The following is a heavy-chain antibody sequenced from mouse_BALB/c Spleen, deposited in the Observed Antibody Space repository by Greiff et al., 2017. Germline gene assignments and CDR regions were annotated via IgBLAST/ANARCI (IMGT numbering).Heavy chain of an antibody. CDR2: IFPGTGTT. D-gene: IGHD2-14*01. J-gene: IGHJ4*01. CDR3: ARRGLYDGSPYAMDY. V-gene: IGHV1S132*01. Sequence: QVQLQQSGAELVKPGASVKLSCKTSGYTFTSYWIQWVKQRPGQGLGWIGEIFPGTGTTYYNEKFKGKATLTIDTSDSTIYLQLSSLTSEDSAVYLCARRGLYDGSPYAMDYWGQGTSVTVSS. CDR1: GYTFTSYW.